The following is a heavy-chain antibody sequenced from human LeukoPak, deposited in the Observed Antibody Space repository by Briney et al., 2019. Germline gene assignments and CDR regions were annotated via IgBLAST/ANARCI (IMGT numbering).Heavy chain of an antibody. V-gene: IGHV1-2*02. D-gene: IGHD3-10*01. CDR3: ARVAMVRGVITSTWSDP. Sequence: VASVKVSCKASGYTFTGYYMHWVRQAPGQGLEWMGWINPNSGGTNYAQKFQGRVTMTRDTSISTAYMELSRLRSDDTAVYYCARVAMVRGVITSTWSDPWGQGTLVTVSS. CDR2: INPNSGGT. CDR1: GYTFTGYY. J-gene: IGHJ5*02.